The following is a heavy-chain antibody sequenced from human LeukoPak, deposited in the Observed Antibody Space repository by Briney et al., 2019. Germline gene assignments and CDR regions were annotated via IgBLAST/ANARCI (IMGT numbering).Heavy chain of an antibody. CDR3: AKVRLGDTTGAFDI. D-gene: IGHD1-26*01. Sequence: GGSLRLSCAASGFTFSSYGMHWVRQAPGKGLEWLAVISNDGSNKYHADSVKGRFTISRDNSKNTLYLQINSLRAEDTAVYYCAKVRLGDTTGAFDIWGRGTMVTVSS. J-gene: IGHJ3*02. CDR2: ISNDGSNK. CDR1: GFTFSSYG. V-gene: IGHV3-30*18.